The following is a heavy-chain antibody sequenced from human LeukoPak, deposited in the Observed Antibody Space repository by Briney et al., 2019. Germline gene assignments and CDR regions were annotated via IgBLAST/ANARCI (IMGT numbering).Heavy chain of an antibody. Sequence: PSETLSLTCTVSGGSISSGGYYWSWIRQHPGKGLEWIGYIYYSGSTYYNPSLKSRVTISVDTSKNQFSLKLSSVTAADTAVYYCARVEPGYVVVPKGKIAVYYYYYYMDVWGKGTTVTVSS. CDR1: GGSISSGGYY. CDR2: IYYSGST. J-gene: IGHJ6*03. V-gene: IGHV4-31*03. CDR3: ARVEPGYVVVPKGKIAVYYYYYYMDV. D-gene: IGHD5-12*01.